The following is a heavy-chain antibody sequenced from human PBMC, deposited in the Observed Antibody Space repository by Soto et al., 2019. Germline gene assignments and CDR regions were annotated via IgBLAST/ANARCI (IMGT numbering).Heavy chain of an antibody. V-gene: IGHV1-2*02. J-gene: IGHJ5*02. CDR2: INPNSGGT. CDR3: ARGRRIAARPYPTNNWFDP. CDR1: GYTFTGYY. Sequence: ASVKVSCKASGYTFTGYYIHWVRQAPGQGLEWMGWINPNSGGTNYAQKFQGRVTMTRDTSISTAYMELSRLRSDDTAVYYCARGRRIAARPYPTNNWFDPWGQGTLVTVSS. D-gene: IGHD6-6*01.